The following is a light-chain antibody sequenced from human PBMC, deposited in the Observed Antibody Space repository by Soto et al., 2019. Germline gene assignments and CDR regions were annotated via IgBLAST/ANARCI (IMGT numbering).Light chain of an antibody. V-gene: IGKV3-11*01. CDR3: QQRSNWPFP. CDR2: DAS. CDR1: QSVSSY. J-gene: IGKJ3*01. Sequence: EIVLTQSPATLSLSPGERATLSCRASQSVSSYLAWYQQKPGQAPRLLIYDASNRATGIPTRFSGSGSGTDFTLTISRLEPEDFAVYYCQQRSNWPFPFGPGTKVDIK.